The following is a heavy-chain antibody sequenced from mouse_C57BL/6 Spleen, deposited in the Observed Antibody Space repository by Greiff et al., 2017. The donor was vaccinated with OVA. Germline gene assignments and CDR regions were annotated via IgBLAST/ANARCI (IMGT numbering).Heavy chain of an antibody. CDR2: ISDGGSYT. CDR3: ARLRYYYGSSLYYFDY. J-gene: IGHJ2*01. CDR1: GFTFSSYA. V-gene: IGHV5-4*01. D-gene: IGHD1-1*01. Sequence: EVQVVESGGGLVKPGGSLKLSCAASGFTFSSYAMSWVRQTPEKRLEWVATISDGGSYTYYPDNVKGRFTISRDNAKNNLYLQMSHLKSEDTAMYYCARLRYYYGSSLYYFDYWGQGTTLTVSS.